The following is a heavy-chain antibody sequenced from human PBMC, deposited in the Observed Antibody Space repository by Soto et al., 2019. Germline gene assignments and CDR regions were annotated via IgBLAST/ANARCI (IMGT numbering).Heavy chain of an antibody. CDR3: ARNMDFYYGGGSGRGRGV. Sequence: QVRLVQSGAEVKEPGDSVRVSCEASGYTFTAYHIHWVRQAPGQGLEWMGWINPKFGDTGYAQDFQGRVSMTSDMSTSTVYMELSRLPSDDTAIYYCARNMDFYYGGGSGRGRGVGGQGTTVTVFS. CDR1: GYTFTAYH. J-gene: IGHJ6*02. CDR2: INPKFGDT. V-gene: IGHV1-2*02. D-gene: IGHD2-21*01.